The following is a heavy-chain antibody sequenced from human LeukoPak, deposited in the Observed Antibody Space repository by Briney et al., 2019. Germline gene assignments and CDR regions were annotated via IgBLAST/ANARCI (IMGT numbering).Heavy chain of an antibody. CDR1: RFSFSAYP. D-gene: IGHD3-10*01. CDR2: ISGSGGST. CDR3: AKTAVGSWLGESGFDY. V-gene: IGHV3-23*01. Sequence: GGALRLSCAASRFSFSAYPMGWVRQAPGKGLEWVSSISGSGGSTYYADSVKGRFTISRDNSKNTLYLQMNSLRAEDTAVYYCAKTAVGSWLGESGFDYWGQGPLVTVSS. J-gene: IGHJ4*02.